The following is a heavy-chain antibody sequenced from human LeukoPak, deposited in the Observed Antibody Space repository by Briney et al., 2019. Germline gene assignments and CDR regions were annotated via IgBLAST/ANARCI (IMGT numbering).Heavy chain of an antibody. D-gene: IGHD3-10*01. CDR1: GFTFDDYA. V-gene: IGHV3-9*01. CDR2: ISWNSGSI. Sequence: QSGGSLRLSCAASGFTFDDYAMHWVRQAPGKGLEWVSGISWNSGSIGYADSVKGRFTISRDNAKNSLYLQMNSLRAEDTALYYCAKYGSGSYYNYYFDYWGQGTLVTVSS. CDR3: AKYGSGSYYNYYFDY. J-gene: IGHJ4*02.